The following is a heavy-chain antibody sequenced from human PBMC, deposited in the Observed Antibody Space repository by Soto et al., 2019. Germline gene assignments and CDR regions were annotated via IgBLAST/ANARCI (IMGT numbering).Heavy chain of an antibody. J-gene: IGHJ6*02. CDR2: MNPNSGNT. V-gene: IGHV1-8*01. Sequence: ASVKVSCKDSGYTFTSYDINWVRQATGQGLEWMGWMNPNSGNTGYAQKFQGRVTMTRNTSISTAYMELSSLRSDDTAGYYCAREYCSGGSCPLYHGIDGWGQGTTVTVSS. CDR1: GYTFTSYD. D-gene: IGHD2-15*01. CDR3: AREYCSGGSCPLYHGIDG.